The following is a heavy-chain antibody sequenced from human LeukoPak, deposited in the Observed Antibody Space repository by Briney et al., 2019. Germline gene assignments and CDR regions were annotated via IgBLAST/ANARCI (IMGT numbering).Heavy chain of an antibody. CDR3: ARGPLIDY. CDR1: GGSFSGYY. V-gene: IGHV4-34*01. CDR2: INHSGST. J-gene: IGHJ4*02. Sequence: PSETLSLTCAVYGGSFSGYYWSWIRQPPGKGLEWIGEINHSGSTNYNPSLKSRVTISVDTSKNQFSLKSSSVTAADTAVYYCARGPLIDYWGQGTLVTVSS.